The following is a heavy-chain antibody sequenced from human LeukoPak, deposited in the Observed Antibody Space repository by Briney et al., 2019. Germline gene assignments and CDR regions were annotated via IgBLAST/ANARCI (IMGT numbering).Heavy chain of an antibody. Sequence: SGPTLVNPTQTLTLTCTFSGFSLSSGVVGVGWIRQPPGKALEWLALIYWNDDKRYSPSLKSRLTITKDTSKNQVVLTMTNMDPVDTATYYCAHALPASDDFWSGHPGFDYWGQGTLVTVSS. CDR1: GFSLSSGVVG. CDR2: IYWNDDK. V-gene: IGHV2-5*01. CDR3: AHALPASDDFWSGHPGFDY. J-gene: IGHJ4*02. D-gene: IGHD3-3*01.